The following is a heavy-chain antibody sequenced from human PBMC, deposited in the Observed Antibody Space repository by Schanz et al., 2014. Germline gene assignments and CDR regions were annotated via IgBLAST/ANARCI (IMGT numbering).Heavy chain of an antibody. CDR3: TRSYYDFSWGSYRFRAFDM. V-gene: IGHV3-74*01. Sequence: EVKLVESGGGAVRPGGSLRLSCAASGFTLSSYWMHWVRQVPGKGLEWVSCTNGDGTNAKYADSVKGRFTISRDNAKKTLSLQMIGLRAEDTAIYFCTRSYYDFSWGSYRFRAFDMWGQGTTVIVSS. J-gene: IGHJ3*02. CDR2: TNGDGTNA. D-gene: IGHD3-16*02. CDR1: GFTLSSYW.